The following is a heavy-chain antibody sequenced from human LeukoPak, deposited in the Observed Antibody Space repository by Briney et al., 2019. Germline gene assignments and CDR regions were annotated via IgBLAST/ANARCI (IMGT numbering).Heavy chain of an antibody. CDR1: GGSISSGGYS. Sequence: PSETLSLTCAVSGGSISSGGYSWSWIRQPPGKGLEWIGYIYHSGSTYYNPSLKSRVTISVDRSKNQFSLKLSSVTAADTAVYYCARAGSLLSLDYWGQGTLVTVSS. D-gene: IGHD3-10*01. CDR2: IYHSGST. V-gene: IGHV4-30-2*01. J-gene: IGHJ4*02. CDR3: ARAGSLLSLDY.